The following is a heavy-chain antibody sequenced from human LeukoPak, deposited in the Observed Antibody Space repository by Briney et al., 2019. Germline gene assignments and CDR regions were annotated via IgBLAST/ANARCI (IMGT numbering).Heavy chain of an antibody. D-gene: IGHD3-10*01. CDR1: GGSFSGYY. CDR2: INHSGST. CDR3: ARRRYYGSGSYPAFDI. J-gene: IGHJ3*02. Sequence: SETLSLTCAVYGGSFSGYYWSWIRQPPGKGLEWIGEINHSGSTNYNPSLKSRVTISVDTSKNQFSLKLSSVTAADTAVYYCARRRYYGSGSYPAFDIWGQGTMVTVSS. V-gene: IGHV4-34*01.